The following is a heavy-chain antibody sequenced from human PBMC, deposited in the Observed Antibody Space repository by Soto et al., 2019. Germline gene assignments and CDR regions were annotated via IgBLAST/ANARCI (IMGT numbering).Heavy chain of an antibody. CDR2: IYYSGST. CDR3: ARDNYDYVWGSYRSALPTY. D-gene: IGHD3-16*02. CDR1: GGSISSGGYY. Sequence: QVQLQESGPGLVKPSQTLSLTCTVSGGSISSGGYYWSWIRQHPGKGLEWIGYIYYSGSTYYNPSLKSRVTISVDTSKNQFSLKLSSVTAADTAVYYCARDNYDYVWGSYRSALPTYWGQGTLVTVSS. J-gene: IGHJ4*02. V-gene: IGHV4-31*03.